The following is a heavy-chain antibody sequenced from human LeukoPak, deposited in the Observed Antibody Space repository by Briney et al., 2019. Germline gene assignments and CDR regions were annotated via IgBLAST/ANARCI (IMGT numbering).Heavy chain of an antibody. CDR1: GGPISSYY. Sequence: PSETLSLTCTVSGGPISSYYWSWIRQPPGKGLEWIGYIYYSGSTNYNPSLKSRVTISVDTSKNQFSLKLSSVTAADTAVYYCASTQVVTRAFDIWGQGTMVTVSS. J-gene: IGHJ3*02. CDR3: ASTQVVTRAFDI. CDR2: IYYSGST. D-gene: IGHD2-21*02. V-gene: IGHV4-59*01.